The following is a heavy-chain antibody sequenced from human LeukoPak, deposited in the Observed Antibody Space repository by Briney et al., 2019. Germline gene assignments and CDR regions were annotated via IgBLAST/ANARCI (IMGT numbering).Heavy chain of an antibody. Sequence: GGSLRLSCAASGFTFSSYEMNWVRQAPGKGLEWVSYISSSGSTIYYADSVKGRFTISRDNAKNSLYLQMNSLRAEDTAVYYCAKKYGSGSYESFDYWGQGTLVTVSS. V-gene: IGHV3-48*03. CDR2: ISSSGSTI. CDR3: AKKYGSGSYESFDY. CDR1: GFTFSSYE. J-gene: IGHJ4*02. D-gene: IGHD3-10*01.